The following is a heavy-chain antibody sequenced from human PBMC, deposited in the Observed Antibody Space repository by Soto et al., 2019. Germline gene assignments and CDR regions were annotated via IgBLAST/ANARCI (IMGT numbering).Heavy chain of an antibody. J-gene: IGHJ6*02. V-gene: IGHV5-10-1*01. CDR2: IDPSDSYT. CDR3: ATQGTYYGMDV. Sequence: GESLKISCQGSGYSFTSYWISWVRQMPGKGLEWMGRIDPSDSYTNYSPSFQGHVTISADKSISPAYLQWSSLNASDTAMYYCATQGTYYGMDVWGQGTTVTVSS. D-gene: IGHD3-10*01. CDR1: GYSFTSYW.